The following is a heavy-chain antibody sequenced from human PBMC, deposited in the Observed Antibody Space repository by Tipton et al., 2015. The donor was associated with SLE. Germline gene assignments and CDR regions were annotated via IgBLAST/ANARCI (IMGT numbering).Heavy chain of an antibody. V-gene: IGHV1-2*02. D-gene: IGHD3-9*01. CDR1: GFSVTGYY. Sequence: QSGPEVKKPGASVRVSCKASGFSVTGYYMHWVRQAPGQGLEWMGWINGNGGDTKYAQRFQGRVTMTRDTSINTAYMDLYRLTSDDTAVYYCARVSRDILTGYSYFDSWGQGTLVIVSS. CDR3: ARVSRDILTGYSYFDS. J-gene: IGHJ4*02. CDR2: INGNGGDT.